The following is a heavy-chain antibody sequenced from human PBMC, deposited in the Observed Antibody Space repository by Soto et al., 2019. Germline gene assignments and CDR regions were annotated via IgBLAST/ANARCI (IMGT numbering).Heavy chain of an antibody. V-gene: IGHV3-23*01. Sequence: EVQLLESGGGLVQPGGSLRLSCAASGFTFNNFAMTWVRQAPGKGLEWFSAISGGGYTTSYADSVKGRFTVSRDGSKNTRYLQMSSLRAEDTALYYCAKGRGGSGSLTPRVDFWGQGTLVTVSS. CDR2: ISGGGYTT. D-gene: IGHD3-10*01. J-gene: IGHJ4*02. CDR3: AKGRGGSGSLTPRVDF. CDR1: GFTFNNFA.